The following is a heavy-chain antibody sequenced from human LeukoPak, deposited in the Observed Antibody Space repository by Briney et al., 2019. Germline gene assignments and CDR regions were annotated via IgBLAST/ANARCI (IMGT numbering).Heavy chain of an antibody. CDR1: GGSFSGYY. CDR2: INHSGSS. J-gene: IGHJ4*02. D-gene: IGHD3-22*01. CDR3: ARDPPFDSSGYYPPALWY. Sequence: PSETLSLTCAVYGGSFSGYYWSWIRQPPGKGLEWIGEINHSGSSKYIPSLKSRVTISVDTSKNQFSLKLSSVTAADTAVYYCARDPPFDSSGYYPPALWYWGQGTLVTVSS. V-gene: IGHV4-34*01.